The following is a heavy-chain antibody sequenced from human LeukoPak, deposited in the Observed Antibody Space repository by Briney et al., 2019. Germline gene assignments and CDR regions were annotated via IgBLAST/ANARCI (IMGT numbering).Heavy chain of an antibody. Sequence: GGSLRLSCAASGFTFGSYSMNWVRQAPGKGLEWVSSISSSSSYIYYADSVKGRFTISRDNSKNTLYLQMNSLRAEDTAVYYCAKDLVGATGDYWGQGTLVTVSS. V-gene: IGHV3-21*01. CDR1: GFTFGSYS. J-gene: IGHJ4*02. CDR3: AKDLVGATGDY. D-gene: IGHD1-26*01. CDR2: ISSSSSYI.